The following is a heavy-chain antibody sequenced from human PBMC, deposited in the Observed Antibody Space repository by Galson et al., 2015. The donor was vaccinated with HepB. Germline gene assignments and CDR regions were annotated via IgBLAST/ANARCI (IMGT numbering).Heavy chain of an antibody. J-gene: IGHJ6*02. CDR1: GFTFSSYW. V-gene: IGHV3-74*01. Sequence: SLRLSCAASGFTFSSYWMHWVRQAPGEGLVWVSRINSDGSSTSYADSVKGRFTISRDNAKNTLYLQMNSLRAEDTAVYYCARDSGYDFWSGYYILGGMDVWGQGTTITVSS. D-gene: IGHD3-3*01. CDR2: INSDGSST. CDR3: ARDSGYDFWSGYYILGGMDV.